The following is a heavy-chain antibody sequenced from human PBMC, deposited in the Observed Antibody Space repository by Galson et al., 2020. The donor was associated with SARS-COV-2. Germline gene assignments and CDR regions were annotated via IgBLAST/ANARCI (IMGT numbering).Heavy chain of an antibody. J-gene: IGHJ5*01. CDR3: ATGDVRFES. V-gene: IGHV3-48*03. Sequence: GGSLRLSCAASGLTFSNTEMNWVRQAPGKGLEWLSYISMSGITIYYADSVKGRFTISRDNAENSLYLQMNSLRAEDTGIYYCATGDVRFESWGQGTLVTVSS. CDR1: GLTFSNTE. CDR2: ISMSGITI. D-gene: IGHD7-27*01.